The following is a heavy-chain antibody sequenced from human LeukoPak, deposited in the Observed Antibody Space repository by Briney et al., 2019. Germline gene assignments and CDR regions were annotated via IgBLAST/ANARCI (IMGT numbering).Heavy chain of an antibody. CDR2: IYSGGTT. CDR3: ARMGNSAFDM. Sequence: GGSLRPSGAASGFIVSISYLSGVRQAPGKGLEWVSVIYSGGTTYYADSVKGRFTISRDNSKNTLYLQMNSLRVEDTAMYYSARMGNSAFDMRGQGTMVTVSS. J-gene: IGHJ3*02. V-gene: IGHV3-53*01. D-gene: IGHD1-7*01. CDR1: GFIVSISY.